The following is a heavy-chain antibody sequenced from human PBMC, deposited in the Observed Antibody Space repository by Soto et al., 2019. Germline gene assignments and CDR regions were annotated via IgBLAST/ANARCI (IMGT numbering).Heavy chain of an antibody. V-gene: IGHV4-59*01. J-gene: IGHJ6*02. D-gene: IGHD2-21*02. Sequence: SETLSLTCTVSGGSISSYYWSWIRQPLGKGLEWIGYMYNTGSTIYNPSLKSRVTISVDTSKNQFSLKLNSVTAADTAVYYCARDLWGYCGADCYPLDVWGQGTTVTVS. CDR3: ARDLWGYCGADCYPLDV. CDR2: MYNTGST. CDR1: GGSISSYY.